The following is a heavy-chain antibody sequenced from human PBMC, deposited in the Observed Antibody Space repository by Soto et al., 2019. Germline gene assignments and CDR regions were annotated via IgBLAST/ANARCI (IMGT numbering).Heavy chain of an antibody. CDR1: GDTFKKFA. CDR2: IIPMFGTT. CDR3: ARSFTKSRRGGVAFDY. D-gene: IGHD3-3*01. V-gene: IGHV1-69*06. Sequence: QVQLVQSGPEVKKPGSSVKVSCKTSGDTFKKFAISWVRQAPGQGPEWMGGIIPMFGTTKYTQKFQGRVTFTADKSTGTVYMDLSSLRSEDTAVYYCARSFTKSRRGGVAFDYWGQGTLLTVSP. J-gene: IGHJ4*02.